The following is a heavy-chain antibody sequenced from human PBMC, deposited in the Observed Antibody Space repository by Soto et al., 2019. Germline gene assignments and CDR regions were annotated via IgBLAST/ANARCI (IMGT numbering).Heavy chain of an antibody. CDR3: ARGPLTGYYISDYYYGMDV. V-gene: IGHV3-13*01. CDR2: IGTAGDT. Sequence: GGSLRLSCAASGFTFSSYDMHWVRQATGKGLEWVSAIGTAGDTYYPGSVKGRFTISRENAKNSLYLQMNSLRAEDTAVYYCARGPLTGYYISDYYYGMDVWGQGTTVTVSS. J-gene: IGHJ6*02. D-gene: IGHD3-9*01. CDR1: GFTFSSYD.